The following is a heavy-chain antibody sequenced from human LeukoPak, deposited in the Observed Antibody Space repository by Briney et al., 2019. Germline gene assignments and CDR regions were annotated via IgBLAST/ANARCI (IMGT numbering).Heavy chain of an antibody. CDR1: GFTASTNC. CDR2: IYSGGTT. CDR3: ARVDIVMAYYFDL. V-gene: IGHV3-53*04. D-gene: IGHD5-12*01. J-gene: IGHJ4*02. Sequence: PGGSLRLSCAASGFTASTNCMTGVRQAPGKGLEGVSTIYSGGTTYYADSVMGRFTISRHNSRNTLYLQMNSLRAEDTAVYYCARVDIVMAYYFDLWGQGTPVTVSS.